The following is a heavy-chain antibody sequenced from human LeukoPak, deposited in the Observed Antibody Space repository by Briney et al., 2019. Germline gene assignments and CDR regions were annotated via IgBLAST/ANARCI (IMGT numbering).Heavy chain of an antibody. D-gene: IGHD1-26*01. J-gene: IGHJ4*02. CDR2: IYYSGST. Sequence: SETLSLTCTVSGGSISSNSYYWGWIRQPPGKGLKWIGSIYYSGSTYYNPSLKSRVIISLDTSKNQFSLKLSSVTAADTAVYYCARTLSRWDPFDYWGQGTLVTVSS. CDR1: GGSISSNSYY. CDR3: ARTLSRWDPFDY. V-gene: IGHV4-39*07.